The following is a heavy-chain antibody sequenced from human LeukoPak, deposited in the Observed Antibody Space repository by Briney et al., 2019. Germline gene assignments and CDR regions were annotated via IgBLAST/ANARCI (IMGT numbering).Heavy chain of an antibody. Sequence: SETLSLTCTVSGGSISSSSYYWGWIRQPPGKGLEWIGSIYYSGSTCYNPSLKSRVTISVDTSKNQFSLKLSSVTAADTAVYYCARAKQWLVGTYYFDYWGQGTLVTVSS. CDR1: GGSISSSSYY. V-gene: IGHV4-39*07. D-gene: IGHD6-19*01. J-gene: IGHJ4*02. CDR2: IYYSGST. CDR3: ARAKQWLVGTYYFDY.